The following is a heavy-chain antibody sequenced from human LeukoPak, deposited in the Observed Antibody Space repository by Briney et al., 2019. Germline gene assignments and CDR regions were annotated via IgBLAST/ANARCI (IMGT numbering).Heavy chain of an antibody. CDR3: VRESDVWSGPGIGRPLDV. CDR2: IKEDGSDK. CDR1: GFTFSNSW. V-gene: IGHV3-7*01. D-gene: IGHD3-3*01. J-gene: IGHJ6*04. Sequence: GGSLRLSCLASGFTFSNSWMTWVRQAPGRGLEWVANIKEDGSDKQYVDSVRDRFTISRDNAKNSVSLQMDGLRAEDTAVYHCVRESDVWSGPGIGRPLDVWGKGTTVTVSS.